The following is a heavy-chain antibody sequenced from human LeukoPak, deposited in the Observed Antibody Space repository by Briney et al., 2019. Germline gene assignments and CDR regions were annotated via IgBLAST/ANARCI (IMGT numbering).Heavy chain of an antibody. CDR2: ISAYNGDT. J-gene: IGHJ4*02. Sequence: AASVKVSCKASGGTLSSYAISWVRQAPGQGLEWMGWISAYNGDTNYAQKLQGRVTMTTDTSTSTAYMELRSLRSDDTAVYYCATTSHYVDIAATIPYGIYYFDYWGQGTLVTVSS. CDR1: GGTLSSYA. D-gene: IGHD5-12*01. CDR3: ATTSHYVDIAATIPYGIYYFDY. V-gene: IGHV1-18*01.